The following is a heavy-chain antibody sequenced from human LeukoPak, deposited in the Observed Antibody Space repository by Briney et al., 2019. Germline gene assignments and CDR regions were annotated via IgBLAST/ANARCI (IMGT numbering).Heavy chain of an antibody. CDR1: GGSISSYY. D-gene: IGHD3-22*01. CDR3: ARVDYYDSSVFDY. CDR2: IYTTGST. V-gene: IGHV4-4*07. Sequence: PSETLSLTCTVSGGSISSYYWTWIRQPAGKGLEWIGRIYTTGSTNYNPSLKSRVAISVDTSKNQFSLILNSVTAADTAVYYCARVDYYDSSVFDYWGQGTLVTVSS. J-gene: IGHJ4*02.